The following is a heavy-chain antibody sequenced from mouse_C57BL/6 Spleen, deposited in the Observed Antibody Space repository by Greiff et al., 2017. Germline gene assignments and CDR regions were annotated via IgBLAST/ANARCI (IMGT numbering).Heavy chain of an antibody. J-gene: IGHJ4*01. D-gene: IGHD6-1*01. V-gene: IGHV1-54*01. Sequence: VQLQESGAELVRPGTSVKVSCKASGYAFTNYLIEWVKQRPGQGLEWIGVINPGSGGTNYNEKFKGKATLTADKSSSTAYMQLSSLTSEDSAVYFCARGGPSRAMDYWGQGTSVTVSS. CDR1: GYAFTNYL. CDR2: INPGSGGT. CDR3: ARGGPSRAMDY.